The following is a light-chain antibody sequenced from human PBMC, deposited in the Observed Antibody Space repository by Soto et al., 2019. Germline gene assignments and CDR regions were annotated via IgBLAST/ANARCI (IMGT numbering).Light chain of an antibody. CDR2: GAT. Sequence: EIVLTQSPGTLSLSPGERATLSCRASQSVSNSNLAWYQQRPGQAPRLLIYGATSNATGIPDRFSGSGSGTDFTLTISRLEPEDFAVYYCQQYGSSPRTFGQGTKVDIK. J-gene: IGKJ1*01. V-gene: IGKV3-20*01. CDR3: QQYGSSPRT. CDR1: QSVSNSN.